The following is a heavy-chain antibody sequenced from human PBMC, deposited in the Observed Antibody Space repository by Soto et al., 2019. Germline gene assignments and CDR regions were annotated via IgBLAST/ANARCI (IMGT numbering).Heavy chain of an antibody. CDR3: ARRLINSSGWYFDWFDP. Sequence: QVQLVQSGAEVKKPGASVKVSCKASGYTFTSYDINWVRQATGQGLEWMGWMNPNSGNTGYAQKFQGRVTMTRNTTISTAYMELSSLRSEDTAVYYCARRLINSSGWYFDWFDPWGQGTLVTVSS. D-gene: IGHD6-19*01. J-gene: IGHJ5*02. V-gene: IGHV1-8*01. CDR2: MNPNSGNT. CDR1: GYTFTSYD.